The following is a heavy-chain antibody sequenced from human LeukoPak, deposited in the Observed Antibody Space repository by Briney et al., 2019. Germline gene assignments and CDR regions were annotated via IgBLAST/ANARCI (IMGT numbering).Heavy chain of an antibody. CDR1: GYSFTSYW. J-gene: IGHJ4*02. Sequence: GESLKISCKGSGYSFTSYWISWVRQMPGKGLEWMGRIDPSDSYTNYSPSFQGHVTISADKSISTAYLQWSSLKAPDTAMYYCARVLWFGESNDYWGQGTLVTVSS. CDR2: IDPSDSYT. CDR3: ARVLWFGESNDY. V-gene: IGHV5-10-1*01. D-gene: IGHD3-10*01.